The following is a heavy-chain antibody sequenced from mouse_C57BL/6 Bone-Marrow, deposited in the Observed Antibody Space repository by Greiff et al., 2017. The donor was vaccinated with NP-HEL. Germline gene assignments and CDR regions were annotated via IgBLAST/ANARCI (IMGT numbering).Heavy chain of an antibody. J-gene: IGHJ3*01. V-gene: IGHV1-50*01. CDR1: GYTFTSYW. Sequence: VQLQQPGAELVKPGASVKLSCKASGYTFTSYWMQWVKQRPGQGLEWIGEIDPSDSYTNYNQKFKGKATLTVDTSSSTAYMQLSSLTSEDSAVYYCAEGNYGFAYWGQGTLVTVSA. CDR2: IDPSDSYT. CDR3: AEGNYGFAY. D-gene: IGHD2-1*01.